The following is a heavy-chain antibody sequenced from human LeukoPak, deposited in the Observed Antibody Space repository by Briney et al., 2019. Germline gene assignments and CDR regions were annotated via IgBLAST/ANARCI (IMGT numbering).Heavy chain of an antibody. CDR2: INVDGGET. CDR1: GFTLRGYW. D-gene: IGHD2-15*01. V-gene: IGHV3-7*04. Sequence: GGSLRLSCAASGFTLRGYWISCVRQAPGRGLEWVAKINVDGGETYYVDSVKGRFTISRDNANNLLYLQMNSLRAEDTAVYYCARGGSSRFDYWGQGALVTVSS. CDR3: ARGGSSRFDY. J-gene: IGHJ4*02.